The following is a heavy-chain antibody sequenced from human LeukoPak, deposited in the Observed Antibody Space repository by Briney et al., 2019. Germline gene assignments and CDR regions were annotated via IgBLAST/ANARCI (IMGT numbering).Heavy chain of an antibody. CDR2: VKQDGSEK. Sequence: GGSLRLSCAASGFTFSNYWMSWVRQAPGKGLEWVANVKQDGSEKYYVDSVKGRFTISRDNAKNSLYLKMNSLRAEDTAVYYCARDWHADIGAKGTMVTVFS. CDR3: ARDWHADI. J-gene: IGHJ3*02. V-gene: IGHV3-7*01. CDR1: GFTFSNYW.